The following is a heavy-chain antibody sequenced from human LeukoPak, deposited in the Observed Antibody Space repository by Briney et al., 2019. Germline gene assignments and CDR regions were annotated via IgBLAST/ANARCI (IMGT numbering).Heavy chain of an antibody. D-gene: IGHD2-2*01. V-gene: IGHV3-30*02. CDR3: AKDDSRSSNLRFYNYYMDV. J-gene: IGHJ6*03. CDR2: IRYDSSNK. CDR1: GFTLSNYG. Sequence: GGSLRLSCVASGFTLSNYGMHWVRQAPGKGREWVSFIRYDSSNKYYVDSVTGRFTISRDNSENTVYLEMNSMVPEDTAVYYCAKDDSRSSNLRFYNYYMDVWGKGTTVIVSS.